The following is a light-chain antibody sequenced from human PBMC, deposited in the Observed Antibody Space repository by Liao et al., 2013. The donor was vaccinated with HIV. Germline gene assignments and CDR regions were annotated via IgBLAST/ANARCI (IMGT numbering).Light chain of an antibody. CDR1: KLGDKY. V-gene: IGLV3-1*01. Sequence: SYEVTQPPSVSVSPGQTASITCSGDKLGDKYACWYQQKPGQSPVLVIYQDSKRPSGIPERFSGSNSGNTATLTISGTQAMDEADYYCQAWDSSTPSVVFGGGTSLTVL. J-gene: IGLJ2*01. CDR3: QAWDSSTPSVV. CDR2: QDS.